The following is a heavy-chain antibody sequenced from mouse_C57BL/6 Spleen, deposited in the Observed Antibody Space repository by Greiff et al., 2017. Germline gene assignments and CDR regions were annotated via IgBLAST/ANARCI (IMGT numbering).Heavy chain of an antibody. D-gene: IGHD2-4*01. J-gene: IGHJ1*03. V-gene: IGHV1-61*01. CDR1: GYTFTSYW. CDR3: ARSGVYDYDGDWYFDV. CDR2: IYPSDSET. Sequence: QVQLQQPGAELVRPGSSVKLSCKASGYTFTSYWMDWVKQRPGQGLEWIGNIYPSDSETHYNQKFKDKATLTVDKSSSTAYMQRSSLTSEDSAVYYCARSGVYDYDGDWYFDVWGTGATVTVSS.